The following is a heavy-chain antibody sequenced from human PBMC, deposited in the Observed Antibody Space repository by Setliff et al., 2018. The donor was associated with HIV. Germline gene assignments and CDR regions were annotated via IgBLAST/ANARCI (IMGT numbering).Heavy chain of an antibody. CDR2: INSDGTII. V-gene: IGHV3-74*01. J-gene: IGHJ6*02. D-gene: IGHD1-26*01. CDR1: GFTFSSSW. Sequence: GGSLRLSCAASGFTFSSSWMNWVRQAPGKGLVWVSRINSDGTIIDYADSVKGRFTISRDNAKNSLYLQMNSLRADDTAVYFCARPTNIDTLYYGSQTFYMYYYGLDVWGQGTTVTVSS. CDR3: ARPTNIDTLYYGSQTFYMYYYGLDV.